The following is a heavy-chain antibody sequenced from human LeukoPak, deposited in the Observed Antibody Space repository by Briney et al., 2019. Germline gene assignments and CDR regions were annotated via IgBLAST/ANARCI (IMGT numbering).Heavy chain of an antibody. Sequence: SETLSLTCTVSGGSISNYYWSWIRQSPGKGLEWIGYIYYSGSTNYNPSLKSRVTISVDTSKNQFSLKLSSVTAADTAVYYCARVTMIVVVNWFDPWGQGTLVTVSS. V-gene: IGHV4-59*12. CDR2: IYYSGST. CDR3: ARVTMIVVVNWFDP. J-gene: IGHJ5*02. CDR1: GGSISNYY. D-gene: IGHD3-22*01.